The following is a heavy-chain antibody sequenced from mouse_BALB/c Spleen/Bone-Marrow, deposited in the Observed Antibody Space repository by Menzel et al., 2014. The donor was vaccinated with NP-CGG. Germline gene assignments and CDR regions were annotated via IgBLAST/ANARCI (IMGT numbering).Heavy chain of an antibody. V-gene: IGHV5-6-5*01. CDR3: ARGGFRGLDY. CDR1: GFTFSSYA. Sequence: EVQVVESGGGLVKPGGSLKLSCAASGFTFSSYAMSWVRQTPEKRLEWVASISSGGSTYYPDSVKGRFTISRGNARNIPYLQMSSLRSEDTAMYYCARGGFRGLDYWGQGTTLTVSS. CDR2: ISSGGST. J-gene: IGHJ2*01.